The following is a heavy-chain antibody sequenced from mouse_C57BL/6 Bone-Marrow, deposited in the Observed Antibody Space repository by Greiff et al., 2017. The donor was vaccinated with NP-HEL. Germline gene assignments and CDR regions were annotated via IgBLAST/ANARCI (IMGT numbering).Heavy chain of an antibody. CDR1: GYTFTSYW. CDR2: IDPSDSYT. D-gene: IGHD1-1*01. J-gene: IGHJ1*03. Sequence: QVQLQQPGAELVMPGASVKLSCKASGYTFTSYWMHWVKQRPGQGLEWIGEIDPSDSYTNYNQKFKGKSTLTVDKSSSTAYMQLSSLTSEDSAVYYCARTTTVVATDWYFDVWGTGTTVTVSS. CDR3: ARTTTVVATDWYFDV. V-gene: IGHV1-69*01.